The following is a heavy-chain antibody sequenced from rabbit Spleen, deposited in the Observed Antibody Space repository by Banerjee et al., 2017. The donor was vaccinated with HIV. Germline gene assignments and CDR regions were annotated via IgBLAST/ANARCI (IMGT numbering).Heavy chain of an antibody. CDR3: VREVAARFKL. CDR1: GFSFSSGYD. CDR2: IASKSGNT. Sequence: QEQLVESGGGLVQPEGSLTLTCKASGFSFSSGYDMCWVRQAPGKGLEWIACIASKSGNTYYANRVNGRFTISRSTSLNTVTLQMTRLTAADTATYFCVREVAARFKLWGPGTLVTV. D-gene: IGHD4-1*01. V-gene: IGHV1S47*01. J-gene: IGHJ4*01.